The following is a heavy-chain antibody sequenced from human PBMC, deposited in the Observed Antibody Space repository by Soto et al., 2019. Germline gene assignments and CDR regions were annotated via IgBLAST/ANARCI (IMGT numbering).Heavy chain of an antibody. CDR1: AGSFSHYY. J-gene: IGHJ3*02. D-gene: IGHD6-19*01. Sequence: QVQQQPWGAGLLKPSETLSLTCAVYAGSFSHYYWNWIRQSPGQGLAWIGKIKHSGSSNYNPSLRSRVSIAVAMSKHQFSLRLTSVTAADTAVYYCARGGSSDWQVALYIWGQVTMGTVSS. CDR3: ARGGSSDWQVALYI. V-gene: IGHV4-34*01. CDR2: IKHSGSS.